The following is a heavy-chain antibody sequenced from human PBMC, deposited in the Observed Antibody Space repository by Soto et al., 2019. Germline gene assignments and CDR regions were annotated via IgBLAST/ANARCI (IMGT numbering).Heavy chain of an antibody. CDR1: GFTFSSYS. Sequence: GGSLRLSCAASGFTFSSYSMNWVRQAPGKGLEWVSYISSSSSTIYYADSVKGRFTISRDNAKNSLYLQMNSLRAEDTAVYYCARGPVLRFLEWLPPLLAIDYWGQGTLVTVSS. D-gene: IGHD3-3*01. V-gene: IGHV3-48*01. CDR3: ARGPVLRFLEWLPPLLAIDY. J-gene: IGHJ4*02. CDR2: ISSSSSTI.